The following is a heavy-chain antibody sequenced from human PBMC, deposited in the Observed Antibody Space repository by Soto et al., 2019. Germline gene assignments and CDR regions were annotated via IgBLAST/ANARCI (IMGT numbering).Heavy chain of an antibody. CDR2: INHSGST. J-gene: IGHJ6*02. Sequence: SESLSLTCAVYGGSFSGYYWSWIRQPPGKGLEWIGEINHSGSTNYNPSLKSRVTISVDTSKNQFSLKLSSVTAADTAVYYCASSDCSSTSCPLYYYYYGMDVWGQGTTVTVSS. D-gene: IGHD2-2*01. V-gene: IGHV4-34*01. CDR1: GGSFSGYY. CDR3: ASSDCSSTSCPLYYYYYGMDV.